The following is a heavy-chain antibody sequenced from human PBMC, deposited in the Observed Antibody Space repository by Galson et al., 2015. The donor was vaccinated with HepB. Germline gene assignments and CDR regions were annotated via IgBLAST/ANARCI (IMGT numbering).Heavy chain of an antibody. D-gene: IGHD3-3*01. J-gene: IGHJ3*02. Sequence: SVKVSCKASGYTFTSYYMHWVRQAPGQGLEWMGIINPTDGSTSYAQKFRGRVTMTRDTSTSTVYMELSSLRSEDTAMYYCARIQVTRDFWSGYFAFDIWGKGTVVTVSS. CDR1: GYTFTSYY. CDR2: INPTDGST. V-gene: IGHV1-46*01. CDR3: ARIQVTRDFWSGYFAFDI.